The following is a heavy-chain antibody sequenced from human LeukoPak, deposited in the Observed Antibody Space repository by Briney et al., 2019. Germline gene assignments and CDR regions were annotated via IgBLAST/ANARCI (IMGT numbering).Heavy chain of an antibody. CDR2: ISSSGSTI. Sequence: PGGSLRLSCAASGFTFSDYYMSWIRRAPGKGLEWVSYISSSGSTIYYADSVKGRFTISRDNSKNTLYLQMNSLRAEDTAVYYCAKGGQSWLPYFDYWGQGTLVTVSS. CDR3: AKGGQSWLPYFDY. CDR1: GFTFSDYY. V-gene: IGHV3-11*04. D-gene: IGHD5-24*01. J-gene: IGHJ4*02.